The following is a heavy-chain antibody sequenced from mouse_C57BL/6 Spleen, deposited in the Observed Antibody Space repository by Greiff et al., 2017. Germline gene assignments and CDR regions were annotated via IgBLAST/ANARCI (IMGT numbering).Heavy chain of an antibody. J-gene: IGHJ4*01. V-gene: IGHV1-9*01. Sequence: QVQLQQSGAELMKPGASVKLSCKATGYTFTGYWIEWVKQRPGHGLEWIGEILPGSGSTNYNEKFKDKATFTADTSSNTAYMQLSSLKTDDSAIYYGARALLRYYAKDYWGQGTSVTVSS. D-gene: IGHD1-1*01. CDR2: ILPGSGST. CDR1: GYTFTGYW. CDR3: ARALLRYYAKDY.